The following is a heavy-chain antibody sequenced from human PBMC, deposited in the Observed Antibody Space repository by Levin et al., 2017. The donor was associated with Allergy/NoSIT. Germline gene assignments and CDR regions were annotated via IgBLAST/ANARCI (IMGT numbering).Heavy chain of an antibody. CDR1: GFTFSSSD. CDR2: ISRTSSHI. CDR3: ARDLAGPARIGGMDV. J-gene: IGHJ6*02. Sequence: SCAASGFTFSSSDMNWVRQARGKGLEWVSYISRTSSHIYYADSVKGRFTISRDNAKNSLYLHMHSLTAEDTAVYYCARDLAGPARIGGMDVWGQGTTVTVSS. V-gene: IGHV3-21*01. D-gene: IGHD2-15*01.